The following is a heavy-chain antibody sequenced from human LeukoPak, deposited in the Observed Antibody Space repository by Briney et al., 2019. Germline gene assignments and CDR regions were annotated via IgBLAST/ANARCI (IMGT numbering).Heavy chain of an antibody. CDR1: GYTFTSYG. CDR3: ARAGPLYSGNYLGY. D-gene: IGHD1-26*01. CDR2: ISAYNGNT. Sequence: APVKVSCKASGYTFTSYGISWVRQAPGQGLEWMGWISAYNGNTNYAQKLQGRVTMTTDTSTSTAYMELRSLRSDDTAVYYCARAGPLYSGNYLGYWGQGTLVTVSS. J-gene: IGHJ4*02. V-gene: IGHV1-18*01.